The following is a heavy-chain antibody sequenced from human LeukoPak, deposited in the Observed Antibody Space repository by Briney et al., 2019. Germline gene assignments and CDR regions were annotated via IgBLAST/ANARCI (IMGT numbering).Heavy chain of an antibody. CDR3: ARRIYCSSTSCYSFYYYGMDV. CDR2: IIPILGIA. V-gene: IGHV1-69*04. CDR1: GGTFSSYA. D-gene: IGHD2-2*02. J-gene: IGHJ6*02. Sequence: SVKVSCKASGGTFSSYAISWVRQAPGQGLEWMGRIIPILGIANYAQKFRGRVTITADKSTSTAYMELSSLRSEDTAVYYCARRIYCSSTSCYSFYYYGMDVWGQGTTVTVSS.